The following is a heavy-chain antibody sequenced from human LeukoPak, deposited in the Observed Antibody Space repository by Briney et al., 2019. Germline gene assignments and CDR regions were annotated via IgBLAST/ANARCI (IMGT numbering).Heavy chain of an antibody. J-gene: IGHJ5*02. CDR2: MNPNSGNT. Sequence: ATVKVFCKASGYTFTSYDINWVRQAPGQGPEWMGWMNPNSGNTGYAQKFQGRVTMTRNTSISTAYMELSSLRSEDTAVYYCARGVITGTTFDPWGQGTLVTVSS. V-gene: IGHV1-8*01. CDR1: GYTFTSYD. D-gene: IGHD1-20*01. CDR3: ARGVITGTTFDP.